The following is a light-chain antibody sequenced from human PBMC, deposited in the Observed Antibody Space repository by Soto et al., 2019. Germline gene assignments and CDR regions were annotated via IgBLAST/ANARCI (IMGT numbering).Light chain of an antibody. Sequence: QSALTPPASVSGSPGQSITISCTGTSSDVGGYNYVSWYQQHPCKAPKLMIYEVSNRPSGVSNRFSGSKSGNPASLTISGLQAEDEADYYCSSYTSSSPLVVFCGGTTLTVL. J-gene: IGLJ2*01. CDR1: SSDVGGYNY. CDR2: EVS. CDR3: SSYTSSSPLVV. V-gene: IGLV2-14*01.